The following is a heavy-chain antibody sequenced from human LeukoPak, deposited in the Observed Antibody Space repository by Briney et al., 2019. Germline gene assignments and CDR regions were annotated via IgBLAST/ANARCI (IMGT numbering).Heavy chain of an antibody. CDR2: IRYDGSNT. V-gene: IGHV3-30*02. Sequence: GGSLRLSCAASGFTFSSYGMHWVRQAPGKGLEWVAFIRYDGSNTYYADSVKGRFTISRDNSKDTLYLQMSSLRAEDTGVYYCAKARLVVVTAIFDYWGQGTLVTVSS. CDR1: GFTFSSYG. J-gene: IGHJ4*02. D-gene: IGHD2-21*02. CDR3: AKARLVVVTAIFDY.